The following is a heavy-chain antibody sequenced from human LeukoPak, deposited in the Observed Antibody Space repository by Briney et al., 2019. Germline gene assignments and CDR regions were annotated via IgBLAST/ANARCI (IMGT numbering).Heavy chain of an antibody. CDR1: GFTFSTYV. CDR3: AREELLWFGRGAFDI. D-gene: IGHD3-10*01. J-gene: IGHJ3*02. V-gene: IGHV3-30*03. CDR2: ISHDGSNK. Sequence: GGSLRLSCVASGFTFSTYVMHWVRQAPGKGLEWVALISHDGSNKHCVDSVKGRFTISRDNSKNTLDLQMNSLRPEDTAVYYCAREELLWFGRGAFDIWGQGTMVTVSS.